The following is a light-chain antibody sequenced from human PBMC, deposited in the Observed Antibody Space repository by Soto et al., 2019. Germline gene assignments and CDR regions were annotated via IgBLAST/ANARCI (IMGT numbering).Light chain of an antibody. J-gene: IGKJ2*01. Sequence: DIQMTQSPSSLSASVGDRVTITCRATQGISSWLAWYQQKPEKAPKCLIYAASSLQSGVPSRFSGSGSGTDFTLTISSLHPEDFAIYYCQQYSRYPYTFGQGTKLEIK. CDR3: QQYSRYPYT. CDR2: AAS. CDR1: QGISSW. V-gene: IGKV1D-16*01.